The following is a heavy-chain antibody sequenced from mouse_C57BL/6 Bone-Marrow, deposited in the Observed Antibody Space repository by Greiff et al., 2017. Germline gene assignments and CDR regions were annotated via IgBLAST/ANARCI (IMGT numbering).Heavy chain of an antibody. V-gene: IGHV1-81*01. CDR2: IYPRSGNT. CDR3: ARRPYAMDY. CDR1: GYTFTSYG. Sequence: QVQLQQSGAELARPGASVKLSCKASGYTFTSYGISWVKQRPGQGLEWIGEIYPRSGNTYYNEKFKGKATLTADKSSSTAYMELRSLTSEDSAVYFCARRPYAMDYWGQGTAVTVSS. J-gene: IGHJ4*01.